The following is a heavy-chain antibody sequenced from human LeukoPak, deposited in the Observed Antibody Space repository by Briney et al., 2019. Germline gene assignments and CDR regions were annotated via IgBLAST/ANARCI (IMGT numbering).Heavy chain of an antibody. J-gene: IGHJ4*02. CDR1: GFTFSRHA. V-gene: IGHV3-23*01. CDR2: VGTSGDIT. Sequence: GGSLRLSCAASGFTFSRHAMHWVRQAPGKGLEWVSSVGTSGDITYYADSVKGRFTVSRDNSRNTLYMQINSLRAEDTAVYYCAKDRRGGYYDCDCWGQGTLVTVSS. D-gene: IGHD2-21*02. CDR3: AKDRRGGYYDCDC.